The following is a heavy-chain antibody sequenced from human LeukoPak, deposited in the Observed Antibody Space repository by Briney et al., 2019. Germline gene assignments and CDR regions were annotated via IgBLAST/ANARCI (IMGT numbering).Heavy chain of an antibody. CDR2: IYTSGST. J-gene: IGHJ4*02. V-gene: IGHV4-61*02. CDR3: ARSSLGSYYFDY. Sequence: SETLSLTCTVSGGSISSGSYYWSWIRQPAGKGLEWIGRIYTSGSTNYNPSLKSRVTISVDRSKNQFSLKLSSVTAADTAVYYCARSSLGSYYFDYWGQGTLVTVSS. CDR1: GGSISSGSYY. D-gene: IGHD2-15*01.